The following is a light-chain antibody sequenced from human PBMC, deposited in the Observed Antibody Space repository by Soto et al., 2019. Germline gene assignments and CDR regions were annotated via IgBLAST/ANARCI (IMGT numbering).Light chain of an antibody. CDR3: CSHTSSTTWV. J-gene: IGLJ3*02. CDR1: TSDIGAYNY. Sequence: QSALTQPRSVSGSPGQSVSISCTGTTSDIGAYNYVSWYQQHPGKAPKLIIYGVSKRPSGVPERFSGSKSDSTASLTISGLQDEDEADYYCCSHTSSTTWVFGGGTKLTVL. V-gene: IGLV2-11*01. CDR2: GVS.